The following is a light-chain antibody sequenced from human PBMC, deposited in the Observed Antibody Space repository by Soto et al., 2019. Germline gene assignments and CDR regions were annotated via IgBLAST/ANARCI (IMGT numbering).Light chain of an antibody. J-gene: IGLJ1*01. CDR3: CSYAGSSTYV. CDR1: SSDVGSYNL. V-gene: IGLV2-23*01. Sequence: QSALTQPASVSGSPGQSTTISCTGTSSDVGSYNLVSWYQQHPGKAPKLMIYEGSKRPSGDSNRFSGSKSGNTASLTISGLQAEDEADYYCCSYAGSSTYVFGTGTKVTVL. CDR2: EGS.